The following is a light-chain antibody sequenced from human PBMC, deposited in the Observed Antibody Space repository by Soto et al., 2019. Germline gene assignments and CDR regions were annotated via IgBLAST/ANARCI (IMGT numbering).Light chain of an antibody. CDR3: SSYAGSNNLV. CDR1: SSDVGGYNY. V-gene: IGLV2-8*01. CDR2: EVS. Sequence: QSVLTQPPSASGSPGQSVTISCTGTSSDVGGYNYVSWYQQHPGKAPKLMIYEVSKRPSGVPDRFSGSKSGNTASLTVSGLQAGDDADYYCSSYAGSNNLVFGGGTKLTVL. J-gene: IGLJ3*02.